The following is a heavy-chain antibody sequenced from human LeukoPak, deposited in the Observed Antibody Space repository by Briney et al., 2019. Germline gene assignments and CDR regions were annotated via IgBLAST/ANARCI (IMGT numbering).Heavy chain of an antibody. J-gene: IGHJ4*02. CDR1: GFTFSSYA. CDR3: AKDLARGGFWSSYNN. D-gene: IGHD3-3*01. V-gene: IGHV3-23*01. Sequence: PGGSLRLSCAASGFTFSSYAMSWVRQAPGKGLEWVSAISGSGGSTYYADSVKGRFTISRDNSKNTLYLQMNSLRAEDTAVYYCAKDLARGGFWSSYNNWGQGTLVTVSS. CDR2: ISGSGGST.